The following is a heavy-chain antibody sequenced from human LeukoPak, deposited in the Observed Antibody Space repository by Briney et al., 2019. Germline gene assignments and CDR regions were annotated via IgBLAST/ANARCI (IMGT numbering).Heavy chain of an antibody. V-gene: IGHV3-23*01. CDR1: GFTFSSYA. CDR3: AKDPSWSGYFDY. D-gene: IGHD6-13*01. CDR2: ISGSGGST. Sequence: GGSLRLSCAASGFTFSSYAMSWVRQAPGKGLEWVSAISGSGGSTYYAGSVKGRFTISRDNSKNTQYLQMNSLRAEDTAVYYCAKDPSWSGYFDYWGQGTLVTVSS. J-gene: IGHJ4*02.